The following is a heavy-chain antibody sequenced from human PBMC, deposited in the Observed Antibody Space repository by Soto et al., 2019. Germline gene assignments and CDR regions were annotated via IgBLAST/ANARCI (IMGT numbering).Heavy chain of an antibody. CDR1: GFTFSSYW. CDR3: ARGDYDFWSKYYYYYYYMDV. CDR2: INSDGSST. Sequence: GGSLRLSCAASGFTFSSYWMHWVRQAPGKGLVWVSRINSDGSSTSYADSVKGRFTISRDNAKNTLYLQMNSLRAEDTAVYYCARGDYDFWSKYYYYYYYMDVWGKGTTVTVSS. D-gene: IGHD3-3*01. V-gene: IGHV3-74*01. J-gene: IGHJ6*03.